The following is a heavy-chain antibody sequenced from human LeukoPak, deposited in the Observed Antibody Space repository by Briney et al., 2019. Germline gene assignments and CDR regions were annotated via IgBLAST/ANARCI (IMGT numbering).Heavy chain of an antibody. CDR1: GGSISNFY. Sequence: KPSETLSLTCAVSGGSISNFYWTWIRQPPGEGLEWIGFISYNGGTTHYNPSLKSRVTMSVATSYSQFSLRLGSVTASDTAIYYCARHSEASPHYFDYWGQGALVTVSS. D-gene: IGHD1-26*01. CDR3: ARHSEASPHYFDY. V-gene: IGHV4-59*08. J-gene: IGHJ4*02. CDR2: ISYNGGTT.